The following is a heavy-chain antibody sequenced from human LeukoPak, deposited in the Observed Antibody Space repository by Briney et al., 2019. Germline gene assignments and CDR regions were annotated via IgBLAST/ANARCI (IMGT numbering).Heavy chain of an antibody. CDR2: IWYDGSNK. CDR1: GFTFSSYG. CDR3: ARTLDYGDYGIDY. J-gene: IGHJ4*02. D-gene: IGHD4-17*01. Sequence: GGSLRLSCAASGFTFSSYGMHWVRQAPGKGLEWVAVIWYDGSNKYYADSVKGRFTISRDNSKNTLYLQMNSLRAEDTAVYYCARTLDYGDYGIDYWGQGTLVTVSS. V-gene: IGHV3-33*01.